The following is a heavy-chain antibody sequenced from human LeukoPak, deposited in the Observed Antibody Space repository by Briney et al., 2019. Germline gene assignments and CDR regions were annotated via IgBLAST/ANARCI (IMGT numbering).Heavy chain of an antibody. CDR3: AILATTQLFDY. D-gene: IGHD5-12*01. CDR2: INPNSGGT. J-gene: IGHJ4*02. Sequence: ASVKVSCKASGYTFTDYYLHWVRQAPGQGLEWMGWINPNSGGTNYPQKFQGRVTMTRDTSISTAYMELSRLRSDDTAAYYCAILATTQLFDYWGQGTLATVSS. CDR1: GYTFTDYY. V-gene: IGHV1-2*02.